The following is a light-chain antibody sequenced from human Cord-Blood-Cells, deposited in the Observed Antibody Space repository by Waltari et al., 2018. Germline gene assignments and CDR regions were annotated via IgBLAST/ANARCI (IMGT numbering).Light chain of an antibody. CDR2: KDS. V-gene: IGLV3-25*03. CDR3: QSADSSGTLVV. CDR1: ALSKQY. Sequence: SYELTQPPSVSVSPGQTARITCSGDALSKQYAYWYQQKPGQAPVLVIYKDSERPSGIPERFFGSSSGTTGTLTISGGQAEDEADYYCQSADSSGTLVVFGGGTKLTVL. J-gene: IGLJ2*01.